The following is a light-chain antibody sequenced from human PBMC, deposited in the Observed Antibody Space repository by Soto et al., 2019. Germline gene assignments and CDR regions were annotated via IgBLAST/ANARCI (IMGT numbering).Light chain of an antibody. CDR1: QSVNSN. CDR3: QQYNKWPFT. V-gene: IGKV3D-15*01. CDR2: GAS. Sequence: EIVMTQSPATLSVSPGERATLSCRASQSVNSNLAWYQQKPGQAPRLLIYGASTRATGISASFSGSGSGTEFTLTISRLQSEDFAVYYCQQYNKWPFTFGPGTKVDIK. J-gene: IGKJ3*01.